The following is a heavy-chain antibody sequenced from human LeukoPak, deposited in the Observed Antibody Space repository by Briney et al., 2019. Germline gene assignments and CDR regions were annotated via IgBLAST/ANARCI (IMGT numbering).Heavy chain of an antibody. CDR1: GITFSIYD. CDR3: AGGNYLHTGGAFDI. CDR2: IGTTGDT. D-gene: IGHD3-16*02. J-gene: IGHJ3*02. Sequence: HPGGSLRLSCAASGITFSIYDLHWVRQTTGGGLEWVSSIGTTGDTYYAGSVKGRFTISREDAKNSLSLHINSLRAGDTALYYCAGGNYLHTGGAFDIWGQGTMVTVSS. V-gene: IGHV3-13*01.